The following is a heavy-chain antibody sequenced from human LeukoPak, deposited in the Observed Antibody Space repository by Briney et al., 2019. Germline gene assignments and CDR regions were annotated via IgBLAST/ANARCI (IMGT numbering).Heavy chain of an antibody. J-gene: IGHJ4*02. Sequence: GGPLRLSCAASGFSLSNYGVHWVRQAPGKGLEWVTVIWYDGSNRYYADSVKGRITVSRDTSRNTLDLEINSLRVDDTAIYYCARGTGAKRYYFDLWGQGIMVTVSS. CDR1: GFSLSNYG. V-gene: IGHV3-33*01. CDR2: IWYDGSNR. CDR3: ARGTGAKRYYFDL. D-gene: IGHD2-2*01.